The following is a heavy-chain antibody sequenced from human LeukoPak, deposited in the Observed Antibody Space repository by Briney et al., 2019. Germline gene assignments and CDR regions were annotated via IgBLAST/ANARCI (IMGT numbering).Heavy chain of an antibody. J-gene: IGHJ5*02. CDR2: INPNGGGT. V-gene: IGHV1-2*02. Sequence: ASVKVSCKASGYTFTGYYMHWVRQAPGQGLEWMGRINPNGGGTNYAQKFQGRVTVTRDTSINTAYMELSSLRSEDTAVYYCARAIRRLRSSSFWFDPWGQGTLVTVSS. CDR3: ARAIRRLRSSSFWFDP. D-gene: IGHD6-6*01. CDR1: GYTFTGYY.